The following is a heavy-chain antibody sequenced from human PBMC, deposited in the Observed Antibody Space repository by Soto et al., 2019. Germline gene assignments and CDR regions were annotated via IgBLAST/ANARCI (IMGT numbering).Heavy chain of an antibody. V-gene: IGHV1-46*01. Sequence: GASVKVSCKASGYSFTNFHIHWVRQAPGQGLEWMGMIDPSGGITRDAQRLQGRITMTRDASTSTVYMELRSLTSEDTAVYYCAKDTPRLNEREMATKNPQYFQHWGQGTLVTVSS. CDR3: AKDTPRLNEREMATKNPQYFQH. CDR1: GYSFTNFH. CDR2: IDPSGGIT. J-gene: IGHJ1*01. D-gene: IGHD5-12*01.